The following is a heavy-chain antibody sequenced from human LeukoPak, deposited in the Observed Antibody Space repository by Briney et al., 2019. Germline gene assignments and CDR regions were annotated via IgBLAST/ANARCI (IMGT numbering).Heavy chain of an antibody. CDR2: IRYDGSNK. Sequence: GGSLRLSCAASGFTFSSYGMHWVRQAPGKGLEWVAFIRYDGSNKYYADSVKGRFTISRDNSKNTLYLQMNSLRAEDTAVYYCAKEHSIAAAGMTFDYWGQGTLVTVSS. CDR3: AKEHSIAAAGMTFDY. CDR1: GFTFSSYG. V-gene: IGHV3-30*02. D-gene: IGHD6-13*01. J-gene: IGHJ4*02.